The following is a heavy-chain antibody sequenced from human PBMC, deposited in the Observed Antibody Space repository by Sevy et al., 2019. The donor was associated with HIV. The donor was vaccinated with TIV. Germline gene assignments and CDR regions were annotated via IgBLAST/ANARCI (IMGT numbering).Heavy chain of an antibody. Sequence: SETLSLTCTVSSGSISSYYWSWIRQPAGKGLEWIGRICTSGSTNYNPSLKSRVTMSVDTSKNQFSLKLSSVTAADTAVYYCARDGDEDTAMRATYYYGMDVWGQGTTVTVSS. CDR1: SGSISSYY. J-gene: IGHJ6*02. V-gene: IGHV4-4*07. D-gene: IGHD5-18*01. CDR3: ARDGDEDTAMRATYYYGMDV. CDR2: ICTSGST.